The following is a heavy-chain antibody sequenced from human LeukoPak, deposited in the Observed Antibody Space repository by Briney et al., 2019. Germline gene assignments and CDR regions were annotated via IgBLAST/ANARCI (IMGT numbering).Heavy chain of an antibody. CDR2: IYPGDSDT. J-gene: IGHJ4*02. D-gene: IGHD3-16*01. CDR3: ARFGASGESYAAPLDS. CDR1: GYTFATYW. Sequence: GESLKISCKGSGYTFATYWIAWVRQMPGKGLEWMGIIYPGDSDTRYSPSFQGQVTISADKSISTAYLQWTSLKASDTAIYYCARFGASGESYAAPLDSWGQGTLVTVSS. V-gene: IGHV5-51*01.